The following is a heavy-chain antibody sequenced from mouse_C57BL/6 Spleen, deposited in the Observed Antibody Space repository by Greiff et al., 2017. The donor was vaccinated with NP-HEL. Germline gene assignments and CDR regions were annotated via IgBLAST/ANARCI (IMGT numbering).Heavy chain of an antibody. Sequence: EVQLVESGGGLVQPGGSLSLSCAASGFTFTDYYMSWVRQPPGKALEWLGFIRNKANGYTTEYSSSVKGRFTISRDNSQSILYLQMNALRAEDSATYYCARYDGSGYYYAMDYWGQGTSVTVSS. D-gene: IGHD1-1*01. CDR2: IRNKANGYTT. V-gene: IGHV7-3*01. CDR1: GFTFTDYY. CDR3: ARYDGSGYYYAMDY. J-gene: IGHJ4*01.